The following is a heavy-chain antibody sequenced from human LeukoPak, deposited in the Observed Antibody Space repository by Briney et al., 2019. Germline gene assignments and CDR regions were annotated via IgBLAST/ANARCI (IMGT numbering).Heavy chain of an antibody. CDR2: ISGSGGST. J-gene: IGHJ3*02. CDR3: AKDYKEGGYYDSSGYDDAFDI. D-gene: IGHD3-22*01. V-gene: IGHV3-23*01. CDR1: GFTFSSYA. Sequence: GGSLRLSCAASGFTFSSYAMSWVRQAPGKGLEWVSAISGSGGSTYYADSVKGRFTISRDNSKNTLYLQMNSLRAEDTAVYYCAKDYKEGGYYDSSGYDDAFDIWGQGTMVTVSS.